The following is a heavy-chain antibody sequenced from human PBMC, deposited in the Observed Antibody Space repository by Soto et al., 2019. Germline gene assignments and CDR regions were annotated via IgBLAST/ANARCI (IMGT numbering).Heavy chain of an antibody. Sequence: QVQLQESGPGLVKPSETLSLTCTVSGVSISSYYWSWIRQPPGKGLEWIGYIYYSGSTNYNPSLKSRVTISVDTSKIQFSLKLSSVTAADTAVYYCARGWGGYFQHWGQGTLVTVSS. CDR3: ARGWGGYFQH. J-gene: IGHJ1*01. V-gene: IGHV4-59*01. D-gene: IGHD7-27*01. CDR2: IYYSGST. CDR1: GVSISSYY.